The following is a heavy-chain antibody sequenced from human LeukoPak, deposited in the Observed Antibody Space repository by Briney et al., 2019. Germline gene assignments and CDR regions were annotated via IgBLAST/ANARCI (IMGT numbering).Heavy chain of an antibody. V-gene: IGHV3-74*01. D-gene: IGHD1-26*01. CDR2: INDDETST. CDR3: ATTGSGSYYDY. CDR1: GFSFSSSW. J-gene: IGHJ4*02. Sequence: GGSLRLSCAASGFSFSSSWMHWVRQVPGKGLEWVSRINDDETSTTYAESVKGRFTISRDNAKNTLFLQMNSLRAEDTAVYYCATTGSGSYYDYWAREPWSPSPQ.